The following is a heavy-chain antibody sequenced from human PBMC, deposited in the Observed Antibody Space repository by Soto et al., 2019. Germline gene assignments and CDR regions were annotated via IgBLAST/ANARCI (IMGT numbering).Heavy chain of an antibody. Sequence: PGGSLRLSCAASGFTFSSYGMHWVRQAPGKGLEWVAVISYDGSNKYYADSVKGRFTISRDNSKNTLYLQMNSLRAEDTAVYYCAKTHLGELDLDYWGQGTLVTVSS. V-gene: IGHV3-30*18. CDR1: GFTFSSYG. CDR2: ISYDGSNK. J-gene: IGHJ4*02. D-gene: IGHD1-26*01. CDR3: AKTHLGELDLDY.